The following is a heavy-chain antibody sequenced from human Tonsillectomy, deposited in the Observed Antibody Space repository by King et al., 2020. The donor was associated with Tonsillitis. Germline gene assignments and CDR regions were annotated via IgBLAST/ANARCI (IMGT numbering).Heavy chain of an antibody. CDR2: IYPGDSDT. V-gene: IGHV5-51*01. CDR3: ARLGGYCSGGSCYSTSYFDY. D-gene: IGHD2-15*01. Sequence: QLVQSGAEVKKPGESLKISCKGSGYSFTSYWIGWVRQMPGKGLEWMGSIYPGDSDTRYSPSFQGQVTISADKSISTAYLQWSSLKASDTAMYYCARLGGYCSGGSCYSTSYFDYWGQGTLVTVSS. J-gene: IGHJ4*02. CDR1: GYSFTSYW.